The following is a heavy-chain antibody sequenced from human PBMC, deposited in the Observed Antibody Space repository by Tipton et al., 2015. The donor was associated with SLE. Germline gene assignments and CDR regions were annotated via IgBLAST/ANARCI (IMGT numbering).Heavy chain of an antibody. V-gene: IGHV4-39*01. Sequence: GLVKPSETLSLTCTVSGGSISTSTYYWGWIRQPPGKGLEWIASIYYRGSTYYNPSLKSRLNISVDTSKNNFSLKLSSVTAADSAVYYCASLRGSFSRVYFQQWGQGALVTVSS. CDR2: IYYRGST. J-gene: IGHJ1*01. CDR3: ASLRGSFSRVYFQQ. CDR1: GGSISTSTYY. D-gene: IGHD1-26*01.